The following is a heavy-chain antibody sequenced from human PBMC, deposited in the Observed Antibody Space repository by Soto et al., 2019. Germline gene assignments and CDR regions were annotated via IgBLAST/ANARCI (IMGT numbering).Heavy chain of an antibody. CDR3: ARYAIGGCSSTSCYGQTWIQLWRFDY. V-gene: IGHV4-34*01. D-gene: IGHD2-2*01. CDR1: GGSFSGYY. J-gene: IGHJ4*02. Sequence: SETLSLTCAVYGGSFSGYYWSWIRQPPGKGLEWIGEINHSGSTNYNPSLKSRVTISVDTSKNQFSLKLSSVTAADTAVYYCARYAIGGCSSTSCYGQTWIQLWRFDYWGQGTLVTVSS. CDR2: INHSGST.